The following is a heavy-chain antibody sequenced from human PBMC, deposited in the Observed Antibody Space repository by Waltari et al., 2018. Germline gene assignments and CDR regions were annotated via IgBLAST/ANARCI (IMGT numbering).Heavy chain of an antibody. D-gene: IGHD2-15*01. V-gene: IGHV4-34*01. CDR3: ARCGIVGVVAAPGYFQH. CDR2: INHSGST. J-gene: IGHJ1*01. CDR1: GGSFSGYY. Sequence: QVQLQQWGAGLLKPSETLSLTCAVYGGSFSGYYWSWIRQPPGKGLEWIGEINHSGSTNDNPSLKSRVTISVDTSKNHFSLKLRSVTAADTAVYYCARCGIVGVVAAPGYFQHWGQGTLVTVSS.